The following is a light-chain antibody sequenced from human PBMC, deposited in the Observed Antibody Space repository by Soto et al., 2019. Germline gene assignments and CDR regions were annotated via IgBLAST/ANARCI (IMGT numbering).Light chain of an antibody. CDR1: RSVNKH. Sequence: EMVLPQSPSTLSLSPGERATLSCRASRSVNKHLAWYQHRPGQAPRLLIYDTSYRAAGIPARFSGSGSGTEFTLTIRRLQSEDFAVYYCQEYGSSPSWRLGEGTKVDIK. V-gene: IGKV3-20*01. CDR3: QEYGSSPSWR. J-gene: IGKJ1*01. CDR2: DTS.